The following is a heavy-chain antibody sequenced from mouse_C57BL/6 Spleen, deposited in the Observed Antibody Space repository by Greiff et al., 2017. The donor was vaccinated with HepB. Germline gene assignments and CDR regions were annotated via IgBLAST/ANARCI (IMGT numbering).Heavy chain of an antibody. Sequence: EVQVVESGEGLVKPGGSLKLSCAASGFTFSSYAMSWVRQTPEKRLEWVAYISSGGDYIYYADTVKGRFTISRDNARNTLYLQMSSLKSEDTAMYYCTRSPLYGSSYGWFAYWGQGTLVTVSA. CDR3: TRSPLYGSSYGWFAY. CDR2: ISSGGDYI. V-gene: IGHV5-9-1*02. CDR1: GFTFSSYA. D-gene: IGHD1-1*01. J-gene: IGHJ3*01.